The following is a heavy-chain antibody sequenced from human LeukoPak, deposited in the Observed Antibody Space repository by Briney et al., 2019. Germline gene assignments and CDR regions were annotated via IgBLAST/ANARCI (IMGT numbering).Heavy chain of an antibody. CDR3: TREVIGASDY. V-gene: IGHV3-73*01. CDR1: GFTFSGSA. CDR2: IRSKANSYAT. D-gene: IGHD2-21*01. J-gene: IGHJ4*02. Sequence: GGSLRLSCAASGFTFSGSAMHWVRQASGKGLEWVGRIRSKANSYATEYAASVKGRFTISRDDSKKTAYLQMNSLKTGDTAVYYCTREVIGASDYGGEGTLVTVSS.